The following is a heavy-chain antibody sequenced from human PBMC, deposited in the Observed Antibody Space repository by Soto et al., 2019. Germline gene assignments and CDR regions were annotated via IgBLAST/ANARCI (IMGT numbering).Heavy chain of an antibody. V-gene: IGHV2-5*02. Sequence: QITLKESGPTLVKPTQTLTLTCTFSGFSLSTSGVDVGWIRQPPGNALEWLALIYWDDDKRYSPSLKSRLTITKDTSKNQVVLTMTNMDPLDTATYYCAHRRPYSNSPEYFFDYWGRGTLVTVSS. CDR1: GFSLSTSGVD. D-gene: IGHD6-6*01. J-gene: IGHJ4*02. CDR3: AHRRPYSNSPEYFFDY. CDR2: IYWDDDK.